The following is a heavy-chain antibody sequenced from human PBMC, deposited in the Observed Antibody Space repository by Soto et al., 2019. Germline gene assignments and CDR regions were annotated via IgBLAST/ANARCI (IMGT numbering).Heavy chain of an antibody. Sequence: GGSLRLSCAASGFTVSSNYMSWVRQAPGKGLEWVSVIYSGGSTYYADSVKGRFTISRDNSKNTLYLQMNSLRAEDTAVYYCARENQENPDRDFDIWGQGTMVTVSS. CDR1: GFTVSSNY. J-gene: IGHJ3*02. V-gene: IGHV3-53*01. CDR2: IYSGGST. CDR3: ARENQENPDRDFDI.